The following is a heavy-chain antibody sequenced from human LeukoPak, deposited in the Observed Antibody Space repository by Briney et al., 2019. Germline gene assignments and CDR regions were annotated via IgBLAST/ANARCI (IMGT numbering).Heavy chain of an antibody. J-gene: IGHJ4*02. CDR2: INHSGST. V-gene: IGHV4-34*01. CDR1: GGSFSGYY. D-gene: IGHD6-13*01. CDR3: ARHPIAAALLDY. Sequence: PSETLSLTCAVYGGSFSGYYWSWIRQPPGKGLEWIGEINHSGSTNYNPSLKSRVTISVDTSKNQFSLKLSSVTAADTAVYYCARHPIAAALLDYWGQGTLVTVSS.